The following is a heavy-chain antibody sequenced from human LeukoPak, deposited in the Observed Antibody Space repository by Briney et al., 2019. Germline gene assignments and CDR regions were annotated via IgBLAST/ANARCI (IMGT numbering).Heavy chain of an antibody. V-gene: IGHV1-2*02. Sequence: GASVNVSCKASGYTFTGYYMHWVRQAPGQGLEWMGWINPNGGGTDYAQKFQGRVTMTRDTSSTTAYMELSSLRSDDTAVYNCARDRRSGSYSPDQWGQGTLVTVSS. CDR3: ARDRRSGSYSPDQ. D-gene: IGHD1-26*01. CDR1: GYTFTGYY. CDR2: INPNGGGT. J-gene: IGHJ4*02.